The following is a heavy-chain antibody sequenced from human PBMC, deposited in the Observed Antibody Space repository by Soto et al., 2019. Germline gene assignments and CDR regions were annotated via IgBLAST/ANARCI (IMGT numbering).Heavy chain of an antibody. CDR1: GFTFSDYW. V-gene: IGHV3-7*01. CDR2: IKQDGNEK. CDR3: ARDILTGYYFYYYYGMDV. J-gene: IGHJ6*02. Sequence: PGGSLRLSCAVSGFTFSDYWMSWVRQAPGKGLEWVANIKQDGNEKYYVDSVKGRFTISRDNSKNMLYLQMNSLRAEDTAVYYCARDILTGYYFYYYYGMDVWGQGTTVTVSS. D-gene: IGHD3-9*01.